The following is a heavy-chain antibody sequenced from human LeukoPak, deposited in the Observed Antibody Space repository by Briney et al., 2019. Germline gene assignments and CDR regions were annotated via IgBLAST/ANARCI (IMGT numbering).Heavy chain of an antibody. CDR3: AKAGYINYYAYYHMDV. CDR1: GFTFSSYA. J-gene: IGHJ6*03. V-gene: IGHV3-23*01. D-gene: IGHD3-9*01. CDR2: ISGSGGST. Sequence: GGSLRLSCAASGFTFSSYAMSWVRQAPGNGLEWVSSISGSGGSTYYADSVKGRFTISRDNSKSTLYLQMNSLRAGDTALYYCAKAGYINYYAYYHMDVWGKGTTVTVSS.